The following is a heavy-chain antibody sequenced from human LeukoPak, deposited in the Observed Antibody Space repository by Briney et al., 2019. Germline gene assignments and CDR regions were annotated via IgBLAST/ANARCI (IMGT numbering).Heavy chain of an antibody. D-gene: IGHD6-19*01. Sequence: ASVKVSCKASGYTFTSYYMHWVRQAPGQGLEWMGWINPNSGGTNYAQKFQGRVTMTRDTSISTAYMELSRLRSDDTAVYYCARDPRYSSGWYGGYYYYYYMDVWGKGTTVTVSS. CDR1: GYTFTSYY. J-gene: IGHJ6*03. V-gene: IGHV1-2*02. CDR3: ARDPRYSSGWYGGYYYYYYMDV. CDR2: INPNSGGT.